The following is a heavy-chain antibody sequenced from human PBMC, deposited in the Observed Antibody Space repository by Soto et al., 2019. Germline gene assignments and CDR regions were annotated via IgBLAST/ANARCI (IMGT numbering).Heavy chain of an antibody. CDR1: GASVSSNSAA. CDR2: TYYRSKWFN. D-gene: IGHD1-1*01. J-gene: IGHJ4*02. CDR3: ARAGGTQLFDY. V-gene: IGHV6-1*01. Sequence: SQPLSLTCAIPGASVSSNSAACNCIRQSPSRGLEWLGRTYYRSKWFNNYALSVKSRITINPDTSKNQFSLQLNSVTPDDTAVYYCARAGGTQLFDYWGQGTLVTVSS.